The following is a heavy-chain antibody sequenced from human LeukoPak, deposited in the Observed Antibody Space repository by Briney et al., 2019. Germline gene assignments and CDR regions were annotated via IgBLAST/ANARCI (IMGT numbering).Heavy chain of an antibody. CDR3: ARRSVAGSLDY. CDR1: GFTFSNHA. Sequence: GGSLRLSCAASGFTFSNHAMSWVRQAPGKGLEWVANTKEDGGEKYYVDSVKGRFTISRDNAENSLYLQMNSLRAEDTAVYYCARRSVAGSLDYWGQGTLVTVSS. V-gene: IGHV3-7*01. CDR2: TKEDGGEK. J-gene: IGHJ4*02. D-gene: IGHD6-19*01.